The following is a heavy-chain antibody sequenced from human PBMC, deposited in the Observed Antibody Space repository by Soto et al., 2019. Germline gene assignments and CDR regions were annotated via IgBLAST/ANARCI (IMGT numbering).Heavy chain of an antibody. Sequence: ETLSLTCTVSGASITGSSYWSWIRQPAGKGLEWIGRFSLSGTTSYNPSLRSRVTMSADVSKNQFSLRLTSVTAADTALYYCARGITPPGAPAWYYFDSWGQGTLVTVSS. V-gene: IGHV4-4*07. CDR3: ARGITPPGAPAWYYFDS. CDR1: GASITGSSY. CDR2: FSLSGTT. D-gene: IGHD6-13*01. J-gene: IGHJ4*02.